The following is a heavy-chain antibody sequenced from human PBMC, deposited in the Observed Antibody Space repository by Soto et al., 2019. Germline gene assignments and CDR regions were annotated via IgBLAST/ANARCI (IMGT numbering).Heavy chain of an antibody. CDR3: ARLQFGEGFDY. CDR1: GVSIHMSHSF. Sequence: PSETLSLTCTVSGVSIHMSHSFWGWIRQPPGKVLEFIGLVYYTVGTQYNPSLKSRVSMSVDKSKNQFSLHLTSVTAADTAVYYCARLQFGEGFDYWGQGALVTVSS. D-gene: IGHD3-10*01. V-gene: IGHV4-39*07. CDR2: VYYTVGT. J-gene: IGHJ4*02.